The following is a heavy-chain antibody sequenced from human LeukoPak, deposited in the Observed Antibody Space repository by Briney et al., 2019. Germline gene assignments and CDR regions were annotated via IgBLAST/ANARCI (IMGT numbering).Heavy chain of an antibody. CDR3: ARDLAVAGTFDY. D-gene: IGHD6-19*01. Sequence: SVKVSCKASGGTFSSYAISWVRQAPGQGLEWMGGIIPIFGTANYAQKFQGRVTITADESASTAYMELSSLRSEDTAVYYCARDLAVAGTFDYWGQGTLVTVSS. J-gene: IGHJ4*02. CDR1: GGTFSSYA. CDR2: IIPIFGTA. V-gene: IGHV1-69*13.